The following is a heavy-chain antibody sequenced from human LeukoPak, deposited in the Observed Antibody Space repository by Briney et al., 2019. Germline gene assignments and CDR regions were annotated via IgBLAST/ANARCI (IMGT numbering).Heavy chain of an antibody. Sequence: ASVKVSCTAAGYTFTVYYLHWVRQAPGQGLQWMGWVNPNSGVTNYAQKFQGRVTMTRDTSISTGYMELRRLRYDDTAVYYCARDLAVAGTPLGYWGQGTLVTVSS. V-gene: IGHV1-2*02. CDR2: VNPNSGVT. D-gene: IGHD6-19*01. J-gene: IGHJ4*02. CDR3: ARDLAVAGTPLGY. CDR1: GYTFTVYY.